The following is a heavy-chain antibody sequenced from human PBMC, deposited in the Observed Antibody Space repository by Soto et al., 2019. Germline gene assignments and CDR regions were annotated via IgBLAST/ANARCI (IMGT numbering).Heavy chain of an antibody. Sequence: QVQLVESGGDVVQPGRSLRLSCAASGFTFSSYGMHWVRQAPGKGLEWVAIISYDGSNTYYEDSVKGRFTISRDNSKNTLYVQMNSLRAEDASVYYCAKEGGLSGTYYISSSYYFDYWGQGTLVTVSS. CDR1: GFTFSSYG. D-gene: IGHD1-26*01. J-gene: IGHJ4*02. CDR3: AKEGGLSGTYYISSSYYFDY. CDR2: ISYDGSNT. V-gene: IGHV3-30*18.